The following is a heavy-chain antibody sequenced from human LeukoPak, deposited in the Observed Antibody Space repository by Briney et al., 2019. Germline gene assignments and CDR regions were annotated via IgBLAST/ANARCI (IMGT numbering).Heavy chain of an antibody. J-gene: IGHJ4*02. Sequence: SQTLSLTCAVSGDSISSGAYYWNWIRQAPGKGPEWIGNIYRGRTRFNPSLTSRVTISLDMSKNQFSLNLTSVTAADTAIYYCAREGEYGDSYYWGQGTQVIVSA. CDR1: GDSISSGAYY. CDR3: AREGEYGDSYY. D-gene: IGHD4-17*01. V-gene: IGHV4-30-2*01. CDR2: IYRGRT.